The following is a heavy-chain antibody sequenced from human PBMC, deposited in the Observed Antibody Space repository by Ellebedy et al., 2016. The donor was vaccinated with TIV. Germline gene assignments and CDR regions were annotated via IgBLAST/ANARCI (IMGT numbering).Heavy chain of an antibody. D-gene: IGHD5-18*01. V-gene: IGHV5-51*01. CDR2: IYPGDSDT. CDR3: ARQTPHVDTAMVLFDY. J-gene: IGHJ4*02. Sequence: GESLKISXKGSGYSFTSYWIGWVRQMPGKGLEWMGIIYPGDSDTRYSPSFQGQVTISADKSISTAYLQWSSLKASDTAMYYCARQTPHVDTAMVLFDYWGQGTLVTVSS. CDR1: GYSFTSYW.